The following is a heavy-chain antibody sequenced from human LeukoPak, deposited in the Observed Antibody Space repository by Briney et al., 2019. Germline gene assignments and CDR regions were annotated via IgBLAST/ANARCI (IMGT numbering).Heavy chain of an antibody. CDR1: GGSMTSNTYY. Sequence: PSETLSLTCTVSGGSMTSNTYYWGWIRQPPGKGLEWIGSIYYSGSTYYNSSLKSRVTISVDTSKNQFSLKLSSVTAADTAVYYCARHGGIGRGYSYGPSWFDPWGQGTLVTVSS. D-gene: IGHD5-18*01. CDR2: IYYSGST. CDR3: ARHGGIGRGYSYGPSWFDP. V-gene: IGHV4-39*01. J-gene: IGHJ5*02.